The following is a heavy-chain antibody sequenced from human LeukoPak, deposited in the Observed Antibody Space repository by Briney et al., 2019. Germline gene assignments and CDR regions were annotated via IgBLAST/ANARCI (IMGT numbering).Heavy chain of an antibody. V-gene: IGHV4-31*03. CDR2: IYYSGST. CDR1: GGSISSGGYY. CDR3: ARSHGGDGYKLGGNWFDP. Sequence: TLSLTCTVSGGSISSGGYYWSWIRQHPGQGLEWIGYIYYSGSTYYNPSLKSRVTISVDTSKNQFSLKLSSVTAADTAVYYCARSHGGDGYKLGGNWFDPWGQGTLVTVSS. J-gene: IGHJ5*02. D-gene: IGHD5-24*01.